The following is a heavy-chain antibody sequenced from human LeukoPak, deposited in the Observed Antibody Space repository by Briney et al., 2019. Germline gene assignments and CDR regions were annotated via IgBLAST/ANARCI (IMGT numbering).Heavy chain of an antibody. CDR1: GFSFSTYG. D-gene: IGHD2-15*01. CDR2: ISSSGGTT. V-gene: IGHV3-23*01. J-gene: IGHJ6*03. Sequence: GGSLRLSCVGSGFSFSTYGMTWVRQAPGKGLEWVSSISSSGGTTYYADSVKGRFTISRDNSKNTLYLQLNSLRAEDTAVYYFAELPRSYAPAIYLYYYLDVWGKGTTVTLSS. CDR3: AELPRSYAPAIYLYYYLDV.